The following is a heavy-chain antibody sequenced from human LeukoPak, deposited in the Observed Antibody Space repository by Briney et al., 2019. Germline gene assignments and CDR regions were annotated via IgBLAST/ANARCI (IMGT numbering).Heavy chain of an antibody. Sequence: GGSLRLSCATSGFTFSTYATHWVRQAPGKGLEWVAVISFDGSNRYYAASVEGRFTISRDNSKDTLYLQMNSLRAEDTAVYYCAKDWTGTKPFDLWGRGTLVTVSS. J-gene: IGHJ2*01. V-gene: IGHV3-30*18. CDR2: ISFDGSNR. D-gene: IGHD3/OR15-3a*01. CDR3: AKDWTGTKPFDL. CDR1: GFTFSTYA.